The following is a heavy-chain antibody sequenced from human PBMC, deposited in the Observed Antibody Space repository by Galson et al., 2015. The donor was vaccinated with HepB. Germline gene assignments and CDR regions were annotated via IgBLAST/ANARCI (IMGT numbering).Heavy chain of an antibody. CDR2: INTNTGNP. Sequence: SVKVSCKASGYTFTSYAVNWVRQAPGQGLGWMGWINTNTGNPTYAQGFTGRFVFSLDTSVSTAYLQITSLKAEDTAVYYCARYGNSSGYHQFDSWGQGTLVTVSS. CDR3: ARYGNSSGYHQFDS. D-gene: IGHD3-22*01. J-gene: IGHJ4*02. V-gene: IGHV7-4-1*02. CDR1: GYTFTSYA.